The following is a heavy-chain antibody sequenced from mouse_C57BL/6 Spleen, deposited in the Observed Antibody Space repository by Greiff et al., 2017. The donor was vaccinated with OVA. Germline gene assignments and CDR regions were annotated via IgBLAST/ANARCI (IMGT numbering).Heavy chain of an antibody. CDR3: ATLSGGFAY. Sequence: EVQLKESGPELVKPGDSVKISCKASGYSFTGYFMNWVMQSHGKSLEWIGRINPYNGDTFYNQKFKGKATLTVDKSSSTAHMELRSLTSEDSAVYYCATLSGGFAYWGQGTLVTVSA. J-gene: IGHJ3*01. CDR2: INPYNGDT. CDR1: GYSFTGYF. V-gene: IGHV1-20*01. D-gene: IGHD6-1*01.